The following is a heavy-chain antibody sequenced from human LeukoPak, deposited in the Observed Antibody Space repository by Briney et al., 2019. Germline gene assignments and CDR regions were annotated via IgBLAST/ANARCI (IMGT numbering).Heavy chain of an antibody. J-gene: IGHJ6*02. CDR1: GFTFSSYG. CDR3: ARDCYDYVWGSYRYNYYYYGMDV. CDR2: IWYDGSNK. V-gene: IGHV3-33*01. Sequence: GESLRLSCAASGFTFSSYGMHWVRQAPGKGLEWVAVIWYDGSNKYYADSVKGRFTISRDNSKNTLYLQMNSLRAEDTAVYYCARDCYDYVWGSYRYNYYYYGMDVWGQGTTVTVSS. D-gene: IGHD3-16*02.